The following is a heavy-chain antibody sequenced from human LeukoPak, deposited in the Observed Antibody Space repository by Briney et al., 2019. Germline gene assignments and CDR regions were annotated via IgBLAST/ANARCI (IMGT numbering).Heavy chain of an antibody. D-gene: IGHD1-1*01. CDR1: GFTFSSYA. J-gene: IGHJ3*02. Sequence: EGSLRLSCAASGFTFSSYAMHWVRQAPGKGLEWVAVISYDGSNKYYADSVKGRFTISRDNSKNTLYLQMNSLRAEDTAVYYTTIGNIWGQGTMVTVSS. V-gene: IGHV3-30-3*01. CDR2: ISYDGSNK. CDR3: TIGNI.